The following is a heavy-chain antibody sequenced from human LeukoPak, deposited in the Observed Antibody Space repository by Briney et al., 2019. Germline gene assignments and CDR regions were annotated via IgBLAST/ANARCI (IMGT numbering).Heavy chain of an antibody. CDR1: GYTFTSYA. J-gene: IGHJ4*02. CDR3: ARDRTTVTLGDY. CDR2: INAGNGNT. Sequence: ASVKVSCKASGYTFTSYAMHWVRQAPGQRLEWMGWINAGNGNTKYSQKFQGRVTITRDTSASTAYKELRSLRSDDTAVYYCARDRTTVTLGDYWGQGTLVTVSS. D-gene: IGHD4-17*01. V-gene: IGHV1-3*01.